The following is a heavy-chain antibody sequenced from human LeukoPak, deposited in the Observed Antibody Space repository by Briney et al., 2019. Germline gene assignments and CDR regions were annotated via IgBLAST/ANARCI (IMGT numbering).Heavy chain of an antibody. CDR3: ARDSEYRRGYAFDI. CDR2: IWSDGSDE. CDR1: GFSFSTYG. Sequence: GGSLRLSCAASGFSFSTYGMYWVRQAPGKGLEWVAAIWSDGSDENYADSVKGRFTISRDNSKNTLYLQMNSLRVEDTALYYCARDSEYRRGYAFDIWGHGTVVTVSS. J-gene: IGHJ3*02. V-gene: IGHV3-33*01. D-gene: IGHD4-11*01.